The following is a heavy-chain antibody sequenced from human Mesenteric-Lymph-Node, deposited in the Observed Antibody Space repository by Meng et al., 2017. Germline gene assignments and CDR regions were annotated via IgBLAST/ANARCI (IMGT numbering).Heavy chain of an antibody. V-gene: IGHV7-4-1*01. CDR1: GYTFTSYY. J-gene: IGHJ4*02. CDR3: ARGDYYDSSGLDY. CDR2: INTNTGNP. D-gene: IGHD3-22*01. Sequence: QVRRVQSGSELKRGGASVKVSCKASGYTFTSYYMNWVRQAPGRGLEWMGWINTNTGNPTYAQGFTGRFVFSLDASVSTAYLQIGSLKAEDTAVYYRARGDYYDSSGLDYWGQGTLVTVFS.